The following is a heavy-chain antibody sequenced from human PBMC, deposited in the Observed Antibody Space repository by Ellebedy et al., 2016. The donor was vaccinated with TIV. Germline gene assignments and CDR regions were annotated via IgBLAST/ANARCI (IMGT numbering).Heavy chain of an antibody. V-gene: IGHV4-4*07. J-gene: IGHJ2*01. Sequence: SETLSLXXTVSGGSIHNFYWSWIRQPAGKGLEWIGRIYTTGSTKYSPSLKSRVTMSIDKSKNQFSLKLRSVTAADTAVYYCARITFCGGGPCSSDRYFDLWGRGTLFTVSS. D-gene: IGHD2-15*01. CDR2: IYTTGST. CDR1: GGSIHNFY. CDR3: ARITFCGGGPCSSDRYFDL.